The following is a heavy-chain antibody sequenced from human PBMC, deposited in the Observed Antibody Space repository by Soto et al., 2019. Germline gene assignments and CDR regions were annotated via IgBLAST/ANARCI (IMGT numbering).Heavy chain of an antibody. D-gene: IGHD4-17*01. CDR2: INHSGST. J-gene: IGHJ4*02. CDR3: ASDYGGAFDY. CDR1: GGSFSGYY. V-gene: IGHV4-34*01. Sequence: PSETLSLTCAVYGGSFSGYYWSWIRQPPGKGLEWIGEINHSGSTNYNPSLKSRVTISVDTSKDQFSLKLSSVTAADTAVYYCASDYGGAFDYWGQGTMVTVYS.